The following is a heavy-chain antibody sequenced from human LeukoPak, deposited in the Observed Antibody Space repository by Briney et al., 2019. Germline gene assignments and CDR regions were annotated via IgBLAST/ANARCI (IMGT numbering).Heavy chain of an antibody. Sequence: PGGSLRLSCAASGLTFSSYWMHWVRQAPGEGLVWVSRINSDGSSTSYADSVKGRFTISRDNAKNTLYLQMNSLRAEDTAVYYCARGNSGSRSIPFDYWGQGSLVTVSS. CDR3: ARGNSGSRSIPFDY. CDR2: INSDGSST. J-gene: IGHJ4*02. D-gene: IGHD1-26*01. V-gene: IGHV3-74*01. CDR1: GLTFSSYW.